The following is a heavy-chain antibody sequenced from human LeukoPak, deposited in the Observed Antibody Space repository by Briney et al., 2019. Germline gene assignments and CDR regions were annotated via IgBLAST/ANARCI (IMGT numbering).Heavy chain of an antibody. Sequence: GRSLRLSCAASGFTFSSYGMHWVRQAPGKGLEWEAVISYDGSNKYYADSVKGRFTISRDNSKNTLYLQMNSLRAEDTAVYYCAKHVDPSSGDYWGQGTLVTVSS. CDR2: ISYDGSNK. D-gene: IGHD1-26*01. CDR1: GFTFSSYG. V-gene: IGHV3-30*18. CDR3: AKHVDPSSGDY. J-gene: IGHJ4*02.